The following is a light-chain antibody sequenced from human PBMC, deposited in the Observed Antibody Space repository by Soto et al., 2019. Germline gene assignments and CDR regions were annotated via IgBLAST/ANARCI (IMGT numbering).Light chain of an antibody. CDR3: QSYDNGLSHFVA. Sequence: QSVLTQPPSASGTPGQRVTISCSGSNSNIGSNTVNWYQQLPGTAPKLLIYYDNLRPSGVPDRFSGSKSGTSASLAITGLQAEDEAHYYCQSYDNGLSHFVAFGGGTQLTVL. CDR1: NSNIGSNT. V-gene: IGLV1-44*01. J-gene: IGLJ2*01. CDR2: YDN.